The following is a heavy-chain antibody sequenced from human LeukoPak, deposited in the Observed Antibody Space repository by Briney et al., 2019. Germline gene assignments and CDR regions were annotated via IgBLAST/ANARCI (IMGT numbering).Heavy chain of an antibody. J-gene: IGHJ4*02. CDR3: ARLDTPYDSSGLFDY. V-gene: IGHV5-51*01. D-gene: IGHD3-22*01. CDR1: GYSFTSYW. Sequence: GESLKISCQGSGYSFTSYWIGWVRQMPGKGLEWMGIIYPGDSDTRYSPSFQGQVTISADKSISTAYLQWSSLKASDTAMYYCARLDTPYDSSGLFDYWGQGTLVTVSS. CDR2: IYPGDSDT.